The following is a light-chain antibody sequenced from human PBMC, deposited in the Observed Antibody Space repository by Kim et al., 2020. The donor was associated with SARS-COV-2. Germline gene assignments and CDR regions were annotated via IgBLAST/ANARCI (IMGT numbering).Light chain of an antibody. CDR2: QDS. Sequence: VCPGQTASNYCSGENLGDRFAYWFQQRPDQSPLLVISQDSERPSGIPERFSGSNSGSTAPLTISGTQALDEADYFCEVWDSSAGVVFGGGTQLTVL. CDR1: NLGDRF. J-gene: IGLJ2*01. CDR3: EVWDSSAGVV. V-gene: IGLV3-1*01.